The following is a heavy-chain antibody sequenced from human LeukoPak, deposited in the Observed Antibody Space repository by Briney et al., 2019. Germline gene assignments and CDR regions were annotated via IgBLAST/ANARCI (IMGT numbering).Heavy chain of an antibody. CDR3: AKDGPGGDSSEFDY. Sequence: GRSLRLSCAASGFTFSSYGMHWVRQAPGKGLEWVAVLWYDGSNKYYADSVKGRFTISRDNSKNTLYLQMNSLRAEDTAVYYCAKDGPGGDSSEFDYWGQGTLVTVSS. CDR1: GFTFSSYG. D-gene: IGHD6-25*01. V-gene: IGHV3-33*06. CDR2: LWYDGSNK. J-gene: IGHJ4*02.